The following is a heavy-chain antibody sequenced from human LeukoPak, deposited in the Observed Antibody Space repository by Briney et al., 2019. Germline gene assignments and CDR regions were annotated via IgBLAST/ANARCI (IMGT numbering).Heavy chain of an antibody. CDR2: IKSKTDGGTT. Sequence: GGSLRLSCAASGFTFSNAWMNWVRQAPGKGLEWAGRIKSKTDGGTTDYAAPVEGRFTISRDDSENTLYLQMNSLKTEDTAVYYCTTLTTAMDHFDYWGQGTLVTVSS. D-gene: IGHD5-18*01. CDR3: TTLTTAMDHFDY. CDR1: GFTFSNAW. V-gene: IGHV3-15*07. J-gene: IGHJ4*02.